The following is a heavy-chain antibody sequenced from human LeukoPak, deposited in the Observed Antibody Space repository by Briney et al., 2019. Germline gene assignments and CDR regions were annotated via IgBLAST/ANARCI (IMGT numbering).Heavy chain of an antibody. V-gene: IGHV4-39*07. CDR2: IYYSGST. J-gene: IGHJ5*02. CDR1: GGPISSSSYY. Sequence: PSETLSLTCTVSGGPISSSSYYWGWIRQPPGKGLEWIGSIYYSGSTYYNPSLKSRVSISVDTSKTQFSLKLSSVTAADTAVYYCAREYDRYCYSTSCLNWYDRWGQGTLVTVSS. CDR3: AREYDRYCYSTSCLNWYDR. D-gene: IGHD2-2*01.